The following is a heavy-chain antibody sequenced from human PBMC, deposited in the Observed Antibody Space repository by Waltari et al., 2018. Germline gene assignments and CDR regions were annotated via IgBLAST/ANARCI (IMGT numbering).Heavy chain of an antibody. CDR3: ARQRSASSGDYFDY. CDR2: TSPSRGDA. J-gene: IGHJ4*02. Sequence: QVQLVQSGAEVKKPGASVEVSCKTSGYTFTGYYIHWVRQAPGQGLEWGGWTSPSRGDAMCPQKSQGRFAMTRDTSISTAYMVLSSLTSDDTAVYYCARQRSASSGDYFDYWGQGTLVTVSS. CDR1: GYTFTGYY. V-gene: IGHV1-2*02. D-gene: IGHD6-6*01.